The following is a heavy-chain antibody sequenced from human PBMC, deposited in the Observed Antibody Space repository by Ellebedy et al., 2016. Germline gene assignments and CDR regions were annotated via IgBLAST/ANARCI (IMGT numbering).Heavy chain of an antibody. CDR2: IIPIFRST. J-gene: IGHJ5*02. Sequence: SVKVSCXASAGIFSTSPISWVRQAPGQGLEWMGTIIPIFRSTNYAQKFQGRVTITADESTTTAYMELRSLRSDDTAVYFCARELTSLTTRCFDTWGQGTLVTVSS. CDR3: ARELTSLTTRCFDT. CDR1: AGIFSTSP. D-gene: IGHD4-17*01. V-gene: IGHV1-69*13.